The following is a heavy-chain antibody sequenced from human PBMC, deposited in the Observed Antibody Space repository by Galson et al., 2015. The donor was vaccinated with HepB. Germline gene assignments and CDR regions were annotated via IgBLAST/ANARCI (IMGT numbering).Heavy chain of an antibody. J-gene: IGHJ4*02. CDR3: ARDHGYSGSGSFPQ. Sequence: SLRLSCAASGFTFSTHGMHWVRQAPGKGLEWAAFIRTDASNKYYADSVKGRFTISRDNSRNTLYLQMDSLRPEDTAVYYCARDHGYSGSGSFPQWGQGTLVTVSS. CDR1: GFTFSTHG. V-gene: IGHV3-30*02. CDR2: IRTDASNK. D-gene: IGHD3-10*01.